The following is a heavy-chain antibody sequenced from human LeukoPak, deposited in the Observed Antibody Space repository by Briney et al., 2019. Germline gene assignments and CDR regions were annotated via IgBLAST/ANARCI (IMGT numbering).Heavy chain of an antibody. J-gene: IGHJ4*02. CDR3: ARGGADYYDSSGYYFDY. V-gene: IGHV4-4*07. D-gene: IGHD3-22*01. Sequence: PSETLSLTCTVSGCSISSYYWSWIRQPAGKGLEWIGRIYTSGSTNYNPSLKSRVTISVDKSKNQFSLKLSSVTAADTAVYYCARGGADYYDSSGYYFDYWGQGTLVTVSS. CDR1: GCSISSYY. CDR2: IYTSGST.